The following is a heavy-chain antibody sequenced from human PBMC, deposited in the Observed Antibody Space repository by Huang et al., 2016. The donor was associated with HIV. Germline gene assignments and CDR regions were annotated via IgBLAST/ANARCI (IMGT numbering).Heavy chain of an antibody. Sequence: QVQLVQSGAEVKKPGSSVKVSCKASGGTFSSYAISWVRQAPGQGLEWMGGTIPIFGTANYEQKFQGRVTITADESTSTAYMELSSLRSEDTAVYYCARARGYYDSSVSYYFDYWGQGTLVTVSS. J-gene: IGHJ4*02. CDR2: TIPIFGTA. D-gene: IGHD3-22*01. CDR3: ARARGYYDSSVSYYFDY. V-gene: IGHV1-69*13. CDR1: GGTFSSYA.